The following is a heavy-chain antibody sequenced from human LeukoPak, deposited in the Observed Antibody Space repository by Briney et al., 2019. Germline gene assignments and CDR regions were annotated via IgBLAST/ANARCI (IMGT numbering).Heavy chain of an antibody. CDR2: INTDGAST. CDR3: ARGTATTAGIDY. J-gene: IGHJ4*02. Sequence: GGSLRLSCTASGFAFSSYWMFWVRQAPGKGLVWVSQINTDGASTTYGGPAKGRFTTSRDNAKNTLFLQMNSLRVEDAAVHYCARGTATTAGIDYWGQGTLVTVSS. V-gene: IGHV3-74*01. CDR1: GFAFSSYW. D-gene: IGHD1/OR15-1a*01.